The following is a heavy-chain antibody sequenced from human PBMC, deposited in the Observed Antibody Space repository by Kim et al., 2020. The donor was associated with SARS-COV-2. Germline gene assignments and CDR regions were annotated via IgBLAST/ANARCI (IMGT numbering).Heavy chain of an antibody. V-gene: IGHV1-8*01. J-gene: IGHJ6*02. CDR2: MNPNSGNT. D-gene: IGHD6-6*01. Sequence: ASVKVSCKASGYTFTSYDINWVRQATGQGLEWMGWMNPNSGNTGYAQKFQGRVTMTRNTSISTAYMELSSLRSEDTAVYYCASGAPVAARPDYYYGMDVWGQGTTVTVSS. CDR3: ASGAPVAARPDYYYGMDV. CDR1: GYTFTSYD.